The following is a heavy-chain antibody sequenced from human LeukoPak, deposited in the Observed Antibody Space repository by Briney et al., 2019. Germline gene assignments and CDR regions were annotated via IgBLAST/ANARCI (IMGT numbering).Heavy chain of an antibody. V-gene: IGHV1-69*04. CDR3: ARSSGYYQYYFDY. CDR1: GGTFSSYA. D-gene: IGHD3-22*01. Sequence: HWASVKVSCKASGGTFSSYAISWVRQAPGQGLEWMGRIIPILGIANHAQKFQGRVTITADKSTSTAYMELSSLRSEDTAVYYCARSSGYYQYYFDYWGQGTLVTVSS. J-gene: IGHJ4*02. CDR2: IIPILGIA.